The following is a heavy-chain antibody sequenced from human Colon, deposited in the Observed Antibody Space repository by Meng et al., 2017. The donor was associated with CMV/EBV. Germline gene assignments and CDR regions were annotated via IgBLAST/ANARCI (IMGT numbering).Heavy chain of an antibody. Sequence: GESLKISCAASGFTFSSYAMSWVRQAPGKGLEWVAAISGSGGTRDYADSVEGRFTMSRDNSENTLYLQMNSLSDEDTAVYYCAKDLVREKVPGALVLDVWGQGTTVTVSS. CDR1: GFTFSSYA. J-gene: IGHJ6*02. CDR3: AKDLVREKVPGALVLDV. CDR2: ISGSGGTR. V-gene: IGHV3-23*01. D-gene: IGHD2-2*01.